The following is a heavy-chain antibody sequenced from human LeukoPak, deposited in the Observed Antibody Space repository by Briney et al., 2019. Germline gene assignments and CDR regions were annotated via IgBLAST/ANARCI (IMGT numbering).Heavy chain of an antibody. D-gene: IGHD4-17*01. CDR1: GFTFSSHW. Sequence: GGSLRLSCAASGFTFSSHWMTWVRQAPGKGLEWVASIKQGGSEKYYADSVKGRFTVSRDNAKNSLYFQMNSLSADDTAVYYCARGPNYGDRVHYLDSWAREPRSPSPQ. J-gene: IGHJ4*02. V-gene: IGHV3-7*01. CDR2: IKQGGSEK. CDR3: ARGPNYGDRVHYLDS.